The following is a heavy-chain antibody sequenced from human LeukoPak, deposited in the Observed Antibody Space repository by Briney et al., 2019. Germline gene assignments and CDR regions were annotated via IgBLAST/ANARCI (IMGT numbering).Heavy chain of an antibody. Sequence: GGSLRLSCAASGFTFDDYAMHWVRQAPGKGLEWVSGISWNSGSIGYADSVKGRSTISRDNAKNSLYLQMNSLRAEDTAVYYCAELGITMIGGVWGKGTTVTISS. D-gene: IGHD3-10*02. V-gene: IGHV3-9*01. CDR2: ISWNSGSI. CDR3: AELGITMIGGV. J-gene: IGHJ6*04. CDR1: GFTFDDYA.